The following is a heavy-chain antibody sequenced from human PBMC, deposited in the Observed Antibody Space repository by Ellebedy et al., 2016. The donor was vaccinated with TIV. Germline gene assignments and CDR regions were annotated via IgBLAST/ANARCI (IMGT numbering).Heavy chain of an antibody. CDR3: ARDYYYGSNGYRDGAYDV. Sequence: AASVKVSCKASGGTFNSHAISWVRQAPGLGPEWMGVIVPFYGTTDYAQKFQDRVTITADVSSGTAYMELNSLTSEDTAVYYCARDYYYGSNGYRDGAYDVWGQGTMVTVTS. J-gene: IGHJ3*01. CDR2: IVPFYGTT. V-gene: IGHV1-69*13. CDR1: GGTFNSHA. D-gene: IGHD3-22*01.